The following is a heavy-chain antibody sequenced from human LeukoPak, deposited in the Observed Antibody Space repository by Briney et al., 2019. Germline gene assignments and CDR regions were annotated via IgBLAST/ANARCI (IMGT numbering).Heavy chain of an antibody. J-gene: IGHJ5*02. D-gene: IGHD6-19*01. V-gene: IGHV4-38-2*01. CDR3: ARGSGYSSGWNWFDP. CDR2: IYHSGST. Sequence: SETLSLTCAVSGSSISSGYYWGWIRQPPGKGLEWIGSIYHSGSTYYNPSLRSRVTISVDTSKKQFSLKLSSVTAADTAVYYCARGSGYSSGWNWFDPWGQGTLVTVSS. CDR1: GSSISSGYY.